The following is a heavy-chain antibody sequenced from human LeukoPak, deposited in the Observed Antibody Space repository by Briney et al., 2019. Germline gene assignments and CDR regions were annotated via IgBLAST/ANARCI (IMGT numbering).Heavy chain of an antibody. J-gene: IGHJ6*03. Sequence: GGSLRLSCTASGFTFGDYAMSWVRQAPGKGLEWVGFIRSKAYGGTTEYAASVKGRFTISRDDSKSIAYLQMNSLKTEDTAVYYCTRDQESSYHGSGSYFAIYYYYYYMDVWGKGTTVTVSS. CDR1: GFTFGDYA. CDR3: TRDQESSYHGSGSYFAIYYYYYYMDV. D-gene: IGHD3-10*01. V-gene: IGHV3-49*04. CDR2: IRSKAYGGTT.